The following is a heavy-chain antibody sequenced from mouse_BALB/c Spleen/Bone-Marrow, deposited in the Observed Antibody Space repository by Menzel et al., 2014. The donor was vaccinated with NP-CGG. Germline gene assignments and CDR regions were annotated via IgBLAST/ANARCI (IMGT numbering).Heavy chain of an antibody. CDR2: IDSVNGNT. CDR1: GFNIKDTY. CDR3: ARRGGYYVAWFAY. J-gene: IGHJ3*01. Sequence: VQLQQSGAELVEPGASVKLSCTASGFNIKDTYIHWVKQRPEQGLEWIGRIDSVNGNTKYDPKFQGKATITTDTSSNTAYLQLSSLTSEDTAVYYCARRGGYYVAWFAYWGQGTLVTVSA. V-gene: IGHV14-3*02. D-gene: IGHD2-3*01.